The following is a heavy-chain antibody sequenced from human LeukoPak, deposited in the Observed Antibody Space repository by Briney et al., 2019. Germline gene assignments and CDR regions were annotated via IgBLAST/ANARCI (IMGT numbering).Heavy chain of an antibody. Sequence: GGSLRLSCAASGFTFSSYAMSWVRQAPGKGLEWVSAISGSGGSTYYADSVKGRFTISRANSKNTLYLQMNSLRAEDTAVYYCAKGSSWSERRGNWFDPWGQGTLVTVSS. V-gene: IGHV3-23*01. J-gene: IGHJ5*02. D-gene: IGHD6-13*01. CDR3: AKGSSWSERRGNWFDP. CDR2: ISGSGGST. CDR1: GFTFSSYA.